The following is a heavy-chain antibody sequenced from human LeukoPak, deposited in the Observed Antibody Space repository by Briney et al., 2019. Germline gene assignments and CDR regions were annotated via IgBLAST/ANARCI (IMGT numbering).Heavy chain of an antibody. J-gene: IGHJ3*02. D-gene: IGHD3-3*02. CDR2: VSPSHTTR. CDR3: ARDYILPLETDNGDGFAI. V-gene: IGHV1-18*01. CDR1: GYTFRQYS. Sequence: ASVKLSCKASGYTFRQYSISWVRQAPGKGFEWMGWVSPSHTTRVYAQEFQCRVTMTADTNTNTVSMELRSLRFDDTAVYFCARDYILPLETDNGDGFAIWGQGTVVTVSS.